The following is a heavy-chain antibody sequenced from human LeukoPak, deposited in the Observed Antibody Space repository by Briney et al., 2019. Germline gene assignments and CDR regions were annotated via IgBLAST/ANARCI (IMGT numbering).Heavy chain of an antibody. D-gene: IGHD3-10*01. J-gene: IGHJ4*02. CDR3: AKQKSGSGSYFDH. Sequence: SETLSLTCTVSGGSITSSTYYWGWIRQPPGKGLEWIGSIYYSGSTFYNLSLKSRVTISVDTSKNHLSLKLNSATAADTAVYYCAKQKSGSGSYFDHWGQGTLVTVSS. CDR2: IYYSGST. CDR1: GGSITSSTYY. V-gene: IGHV4-39*01.